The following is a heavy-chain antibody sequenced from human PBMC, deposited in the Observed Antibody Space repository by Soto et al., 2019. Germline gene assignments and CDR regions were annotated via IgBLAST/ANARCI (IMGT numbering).Heavy chain of an antibody. CDR3: ARDFVVMPDAPSYYYYGMDV. CDR1: GASINSGPNY. D-gene: IGHD2-21*01. J-gene: IGHJ6*02. V-gene: IGHV4-31*11. CDR2: IYSSGST. Sequence: PSETLSLTCAVSGASINSGPNYWSWIRQHPGKGLEWIGYIYSSGSTYYDPSLKSRVTISLDTSKNQFSLRLNSVTAADTVVYYCARDFVVMPDAPSYYYYGMDVWGQGTTVTVSS.